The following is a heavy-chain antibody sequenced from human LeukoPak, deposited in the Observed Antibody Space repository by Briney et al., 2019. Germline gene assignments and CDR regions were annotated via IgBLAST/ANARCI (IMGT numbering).Heavy chain of an antibody. CDR3: AKSGAATGSRQYFQH. CDR1: GFTFSSYG. D-gene: IGHD6-25*01. CDR2: IRYDGSNK. V-gene: IGHV3-30*02. J-gene: IGHJ1*01. Sequence: PGGSLRLSCAASGFTFSSYGMHWVRQAPGKGLEWVAFIRYDGSNKYYADSVKGRFTISRDNAKSTLFLQVNGLRAEDTAVYYCAKSGAATGSRQYFQHWGQGTLVTVSS.